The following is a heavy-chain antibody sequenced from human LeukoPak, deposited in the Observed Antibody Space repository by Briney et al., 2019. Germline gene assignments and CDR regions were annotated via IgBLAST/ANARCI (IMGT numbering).Heavy chain of an antibody. D-gene: IGHD2-15*01. CDR3: ARGGRGYCSGGSCYPLDY. Sequence: GGSLRLSCAASGFTFSSCAMHWVRQAPGKGLEWVAVISYDGSNKYYADSVKGRFTISRDNSKNTLYLQMNSLRAEDTAVYYCARGGRGYCSGGSCYPLDYWGQGTLVTVSS. CDR1: GFTFSSCA. J-gene: IGHJ4*02. V-gene: IGHV3-30-3*01. CDR2: ISYDGSNK.